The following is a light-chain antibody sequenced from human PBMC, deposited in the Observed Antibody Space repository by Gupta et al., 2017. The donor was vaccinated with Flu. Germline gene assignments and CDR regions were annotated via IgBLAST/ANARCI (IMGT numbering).Light chain of an antibody. J-gene: IGKJ2*03. CDR1: QSLSSSY. CDR3: QQLGNPPYS. V-gene: IGKV3-20*01. Sequence: EIVLTQSPGTLSLSPGERATLSCRASQSLSSSYLAWYQQRPGQAPRVPMYSASSRATDIPDRFSGSGSGTDFTLTISRLEPEDFAVYYCQQLGNPPYSFGQGTKLEIK. CDR2: SAS.